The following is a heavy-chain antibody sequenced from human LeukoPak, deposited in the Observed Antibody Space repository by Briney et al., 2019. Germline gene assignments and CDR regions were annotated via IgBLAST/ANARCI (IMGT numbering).Heavy chain of an antibody. J-gene: IGHJ4*02. CDR2: IIPIFGTA. V-gene: IGHV1-69*05. D-gene: IGHD3-22*01. CDR1: GGTFSSYA. CDR3: ARGGNYYDGDPFDY. Sequence: ASVKASCKASGGTFSSYAISWVRQAPGQGLEWMGGIIPIFGTANYAQNFQGRVTITTDESTSTTYMELSSLRSEDTAVYYCARGGNYYDGDPFDYWGQGTLVTVSS.